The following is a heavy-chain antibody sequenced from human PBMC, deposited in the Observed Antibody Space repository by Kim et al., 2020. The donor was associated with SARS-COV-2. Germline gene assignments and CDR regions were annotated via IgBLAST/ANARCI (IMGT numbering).Heavy chain of an antibody. CDR1: GFTFSNYI. CDR2: STGDDIDT. J-gene: IGHJ4*02. D-gene: IGHD3-9*01. CDR3: AKDRRGGNILRYFDY. Sequence: GGSLRLSCAVSGFTFSNYIISWVRQAPGKGLEWVASSTGDDIDTYYADSVRGRFTISRDNSKNTLYLQMDSLRAEDTAKYYCAKDRRGGNILRYFDYWGQGTVVTVSS. V-gene: IGHV3-23*01.